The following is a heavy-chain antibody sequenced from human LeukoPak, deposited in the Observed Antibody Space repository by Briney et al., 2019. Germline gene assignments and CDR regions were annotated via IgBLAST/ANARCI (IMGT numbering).Heavy chain of an antibody. CDR3: ARDRPNYDFWSGYYDAFDI. CDR2: IKQDGSEK. Sequence: GGSLRLSCAASGFTFSSYGMHWVRQAPGKGLEWVANIKQDGSEKYYVDSVKGRFTISRDNAKNSLYLQMNSLRAEDTAVYYCARDRPNYDFWSGYYDAFDIWGQGTMVTVSS. CDR1: GFTFSSYG. V-gene: IGHV3-7*01. J-gene: IGHJ3*02. D-gene: IGHD3-3*01.